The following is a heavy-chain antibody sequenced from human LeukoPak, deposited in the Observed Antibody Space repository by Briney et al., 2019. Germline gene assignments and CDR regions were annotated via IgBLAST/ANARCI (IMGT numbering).Heavy chain of an antibody. D-gene: IGHD6-19*01. CDR2: ISYDGSNK. J-gene: IGHJ4*02. Sequence: GGSLRLSCAGSGFTFSSYWMSWVRQTPGKGLEWVAVISYDGSNKYYADSVKGRFTISRDNSKNTLYLQMNSLRAEDTAVYYCAKDTDRIAVAGGGGDYWGQGTLVTVSS. V-gene: IGHV3-30*18. CDR1: GFTFSSYW. CDR3: AKDTDRIAVAGGGGDY.